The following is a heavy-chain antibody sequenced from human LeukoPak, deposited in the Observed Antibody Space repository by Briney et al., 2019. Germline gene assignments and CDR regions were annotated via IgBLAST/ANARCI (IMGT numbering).Heavy chain of an antibody. CDR2: IYYTGTT. CDR1: SGSITSYY. CDR3: AGAPNQHYFDY. Sequence: SETLSLTCTVSSGSITSYYWSWIRQPLGKGLEYIGHIYYTGTTDYNPSLKSRVTMSVDTSKSQFSLRLISVTASDTAVYFCAGAPNQHYFDYWGQGTLVDVSS. J-gene: IGHJ4*02. V-gene: IGHV4-59*01.